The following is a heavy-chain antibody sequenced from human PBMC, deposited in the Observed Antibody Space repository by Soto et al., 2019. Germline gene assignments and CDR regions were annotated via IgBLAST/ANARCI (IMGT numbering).Heavy chain of an antibody. J-gene: IGHJ6*02. CDR2: ISYDGSNK. Sequence: QPGGSLRLSCAASGFTFSSYGMHWVRQAPGKGLEWVAVISYDGSNKYYADSVKGRFTISRDNSKNTLYLQMNSLRAEDTAVYYCANLVWQQLVRNYYYGMDVWGQGTTVTVSS. CDR3: ANLVWQQLVRNYYYGMDV. D-gene: IGHD6-13*01. CDR1: GFTFSSYG. V-gene: IGHV3-30*18.